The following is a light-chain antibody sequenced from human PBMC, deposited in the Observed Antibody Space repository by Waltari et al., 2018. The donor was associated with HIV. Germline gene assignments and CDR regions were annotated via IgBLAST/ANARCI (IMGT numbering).Light chain of an antibody. CDR3: SSYTGTNNYV. J-gene: IGLJ1*01. CDR2: EVH. Sequence: QSALTQPPSASGSPGQSVTISCTGTSTDVGGYKYVSWYQHHPGKAPKLIIYEVHKRPSGVPDRFSGSKSGNTASLTVSGLQTEDEADYYCSSYTGTNNYVFGTGTKVTVL. CDR1: STDVGGYKY. V-gene: IGLV2-8*01.